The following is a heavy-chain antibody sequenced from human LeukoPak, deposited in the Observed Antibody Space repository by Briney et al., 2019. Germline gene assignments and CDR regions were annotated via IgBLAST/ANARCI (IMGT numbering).Heavy chain of an antibody. CDR1: GVSISAYS. D-gene: IGHD3-9*01. CDR2: IRSKAIGGTT. V-gene: IGHV3-49*04. CDR3: ADYGSLTGYPGGY. J-gene: IGHJ4*02. Sequence: RTLSLSCTVSGVSISAYSMSWVRQAPGKGLEWVGFIRSKAIGGTTHYAASVKGRFTISRDNSKSIANLQMNSLKTDDAAVYYCADYGSLTGYPGGYWGQGTLVTVSS.